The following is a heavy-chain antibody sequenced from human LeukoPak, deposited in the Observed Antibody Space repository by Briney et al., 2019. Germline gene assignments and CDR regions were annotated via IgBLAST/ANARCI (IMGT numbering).Heavy chain of an antibody. CDR1: GGSISSYY. D-gene: IGHD2-15*01. Sequence: SETLSLTCTVSGGSISSYYWSWIRQPPGKGLEWIGYIYYSGSTNYNPSLKSRVTISVDTSKNQFSLKLSSVTAADTAVYYCAREDCSGGSCYVVYWGQGTLVTVSS. CDR2: IYYSGST. J-gene: IGHJ4*02. CDR3: AREDCSGGSCYVVY. V-gene: IGHV4-59*01.